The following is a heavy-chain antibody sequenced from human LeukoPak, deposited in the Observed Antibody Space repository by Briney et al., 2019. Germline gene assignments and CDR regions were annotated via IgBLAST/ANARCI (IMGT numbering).Heavy chain of an antibody. V-gene: IGHV4-39*01. Sequence: PSETLSLTRSVSGGSISSSSYYGRWIRQPPGKGREGIGSIYYTGSTYYNPPLKSRVTMSVDTSNNQFSLKPSSVTAADTAVYYCARRLPGAATGDIWGQGTMVTVSS. CDR2: IYYTGST. J-gene: IGHJ3*02. D-gene: IGHD6-13*01. CDR3: ARRLPGAATGDI. CDR1: GGSISSSSYY.